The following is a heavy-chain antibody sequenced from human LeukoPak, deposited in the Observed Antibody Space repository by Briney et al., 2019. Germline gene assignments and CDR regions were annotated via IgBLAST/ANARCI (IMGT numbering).Heavy chain of an antibody. D-gene: IGHD3-3*01. J-gene: IGHJ4*02. CDR2: ISSSDGTT. CDR3: ARVRLSYDFWSGYEAPFDY. CDR1: RFTFSNYV. Sequence: PGGSLRLSCAASRFTFSNYVMSWVRQAPRKGLKWVSIISSSDGTTFYADSVKGRFTISRDNSKNMLYLQMNSLRSEDTAVYYCARVRLSYDFWSGYEAPFDYWGQGTLVTVSS. V-gene: IGHV3-23*01.